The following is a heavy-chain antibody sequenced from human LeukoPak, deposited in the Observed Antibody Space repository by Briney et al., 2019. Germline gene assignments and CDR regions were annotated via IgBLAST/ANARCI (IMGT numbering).Heavy chain of an antibody. CDR2: IGSTTNSI. V-gene: IGHV3-48*03. CDR3: ARDEYSGLYYYMDV. D-gene: IGHD5-12*01. CDR1: GFSFSSYE. J-gene: IGHJ6*03. Sequence: GGSLRLSCAASGFSFSSYEMNWVRQAPGKGLEWVSYIGSTTNSIYYADSVKGRFTISRDDAKKSLHLQMNSLRAEDTAVYYCARDEYSGLYYYMDVWGKGTTVTVSS.